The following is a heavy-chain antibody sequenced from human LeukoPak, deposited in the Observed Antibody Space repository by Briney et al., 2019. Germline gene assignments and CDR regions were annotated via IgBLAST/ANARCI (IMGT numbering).Heavy chain of an antibody. CDR3: ARGCSGGSCHLTDY. D-gene: IGHD2-15*01. J-gene: IGHJ4*02. CDR1: GYTFTSYY. CDR2: INLSGGST. Sequence: ASVKVSCKASGYTFTSYYMHWVRQAPGQGLEWMAMINLSGGSTTYTQNFQGRVTMTRDTSTTTVYMELSSLRSEDTAVYYCARGCSGGSCHLTDYWGQGTLVTVSS. V-gene: IGHV1-46*01.